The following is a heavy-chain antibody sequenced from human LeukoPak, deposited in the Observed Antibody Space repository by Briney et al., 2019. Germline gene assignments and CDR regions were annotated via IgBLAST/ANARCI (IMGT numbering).Heavy chain of an antibody. CDR2: MNHSGGT. J-gene: IGHJ6*03. Sequence: SETLSLTCAVYGGSFSGYYWSWIRQPPGKGLEWIGEMNHSGGTNYNPSLKSRVTISVDTSKNQFSLKLSSVTAADTAVYYCARRYYGSGKNYYMDVWGKGTTVTVSS. V-gene: IGHV4-34*01. CDR3: ARRYYGSGKNYYMDV. CDR1: GGSFSGYY. D-gene: IGHD3-10*01.